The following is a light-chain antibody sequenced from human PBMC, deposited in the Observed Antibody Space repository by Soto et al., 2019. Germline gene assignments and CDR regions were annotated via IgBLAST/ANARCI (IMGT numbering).Light chain of an antibody. J-gene: IGKJ4*01. Sequence: IVLTQSPGILSLSPGERATISYRASQSVSSSGLAWYQQKPGRAPRLLIYDTSTRATGVPDRFSGSGSGTDITLTISRLEPEDFAVYHGQQYRSPPLTFGGGTKVEIK. CDR3: QQYRSPPLT. CDR2: DTS. V-gene: IGKV3-20*01. CDR1: QSVSSSG.